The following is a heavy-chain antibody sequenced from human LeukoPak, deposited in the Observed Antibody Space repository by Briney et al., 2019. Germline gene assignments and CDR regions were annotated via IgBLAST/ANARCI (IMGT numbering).Heavy chain of an antibody. CDR3: ARDHGQYQLLPDY. V-gene: IGHV1-8*01. Sequence: ASVKVSCKASGYTFTSYDINWVRQATGQGLEWMGWMNPNSGNTGYAQKFQGRVTMTRDTSISTAYMELSRLRSDDTAVYYCARDHGQYQLLPDYWGQGTLVTVSS. CDR2: MNPNSGNT. D-gene: IGHD2-2*01. J-gene: IGHJ4*02. CDR1: GYTFTSYD.